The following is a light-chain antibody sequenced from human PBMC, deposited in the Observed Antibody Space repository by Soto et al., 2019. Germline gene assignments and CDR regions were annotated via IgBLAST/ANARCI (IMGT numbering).Light chain of an antibody. J-gene: IGKJ1*01. CDR3: QQSYSTPRT. Sequence: DIQMTQSPSSLSASVGARVPITCRASQRINSFLNWYQQKPGEAPKLLIYAASRLQGGVPSRFSGSGSGTDFTLTISSLQPEDFATYSCQQSYSTPRTFGQGTKV. V-gene: IGKV1-39*01. CDR1: QRINSF. CDR2: AAS.